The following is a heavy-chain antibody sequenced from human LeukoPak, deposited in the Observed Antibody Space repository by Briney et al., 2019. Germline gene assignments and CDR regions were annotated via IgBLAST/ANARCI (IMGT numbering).Heavy chain of an antibody. V-gene: IGHV4-38-2*01. CDR2: MYNSVSI. CDR3: ARNSSSGFFDY. CDR1: GYSIRNGDY. J-gene: IGHJ4*02. Sequence: PSETLSLTCVVSGYSIRNGDYWGWIRQSPGKGLEWIASMYNSVSIHYNPSLKSRVTILVGTSKNEFSLKMRSVTAADTAVYYCARNSSSGFFDYWGQGTLATVSS. D-gene: IGHD6-6*01.